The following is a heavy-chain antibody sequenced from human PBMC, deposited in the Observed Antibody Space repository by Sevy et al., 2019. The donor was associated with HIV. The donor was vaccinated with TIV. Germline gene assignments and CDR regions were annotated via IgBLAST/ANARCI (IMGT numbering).Heavy chain of an antibody. Sequence: SETLSLTCTVSGGSISSYYWSWIRQPAGKGLEWIGRIYTSGSTNYNPSLKSRVTMSVETSKNQFSLKLSSVTAADTAVYYCERELKTTEDGMDVWGQGTTVTVS. CDR1: GGSISSYY. J-gene: IGHJ6*02. D-gene: IGHD4-4*01. V-gene: IGHV4-4*07. CDR2: IYTSGST. CDR3: ERELKTTEDGMDV.